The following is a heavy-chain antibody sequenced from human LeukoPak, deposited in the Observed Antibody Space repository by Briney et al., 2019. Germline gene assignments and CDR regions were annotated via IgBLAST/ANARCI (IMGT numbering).Heavy chain of an antibody. D-gene: IGHD5-12*01. CDR3: ASVRRGRVDY. CDR2: IYTSGST. Sequence: SETLSLTCTVSGGSISSGSYYWSWIRQPAGKGLEWIGRIYTSGSTNYNPSLKSRVTISVDTSRNQVSLKLSSVTAAVTAVYYCASVRRGRVDYWGQGTLVTVSS. CDR1: GGSISSGSYY. J-gene: IGHJ4*02. V-gene: IGHV4-61*02.